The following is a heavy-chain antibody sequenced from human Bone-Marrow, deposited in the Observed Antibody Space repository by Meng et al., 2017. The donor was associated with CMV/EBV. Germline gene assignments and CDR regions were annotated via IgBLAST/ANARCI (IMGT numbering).Heavy chain of an antibody. J-gene: IGHJ4*02. CDR2: IKSKTDGGTT. D-gene: IGHD2-21*01. CDR1: GFTFSSYS. V-gene: IGHV3-15*01. CDR3: HSYCGGDCYSYYFDY. Sequence: GGSLRLSCAASGFTFSSYSMNWVRQAPGKGLEWVGRIKSKTDGGTTDYAAPVKGRFTISRDDSKNTLYLQMHSLKTEDTAVYYCHSYCGGDCYSYYFDYWGRGTLVPVSS.